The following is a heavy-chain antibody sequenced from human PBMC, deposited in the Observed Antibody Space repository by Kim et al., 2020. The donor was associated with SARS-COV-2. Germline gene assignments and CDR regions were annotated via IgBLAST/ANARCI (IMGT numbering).Heavy chain of an antibody. J-gene: IGHJ1*01. V-gene: IGHV3-7*03. D-gene: IGHD5-12*01. CDR3: MALGN. CDR1: GFTLSSYW. Sequence: GGSLRLSCAASGFTLSSYWMSWVRQAPGKGLEWVATIKQGESEKNYVDSVKGRFTISRDNAKNSLYLQMNSLRAEDTAVDYCMALGNWGQGTLVTVSS. CDR2: IKQGESEK.